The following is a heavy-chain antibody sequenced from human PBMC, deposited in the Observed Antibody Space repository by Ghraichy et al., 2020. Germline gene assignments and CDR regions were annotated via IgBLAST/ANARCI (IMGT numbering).Heavy chain of an antibody. Sequence: SGTTLVKPTQTLTLTFTFSGFSLSSSGVGVGWIRQPPGKALECLALIYWSDDKSYSSSLRSRLTITKDTTKTQVVLTLTNMDPEDTATYYCARSHRSSPWNHYFDYWGQGTLVTVSS. V-gene: IGHV2-5*01. J-gene: IGHJ4*02. CDR3: ARSHRSSPWNHYFDY. D-gene: IGHD1-1*01. CDR2: IYWSDDK. CDR1: GFSLSSSGVG.